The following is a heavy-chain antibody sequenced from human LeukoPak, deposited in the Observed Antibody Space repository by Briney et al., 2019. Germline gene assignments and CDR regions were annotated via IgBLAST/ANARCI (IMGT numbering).Heavy chain of an antibody. Sequence: SVKVSCKASGGTFSSYAISWVRQAPGQGLEWMGGIIPIFGTANYAQKFQGRVTITADESTSTAYMELSSLRSEDTAVYYCASAQTRSGSYYYYYYMDVWGKGTTVTVSS. D-gene: IGHD1-26*01. CDR1: GGTFSSYA. CDR2: IIPIFGTA. CDR3: ASAQTRSGSYYYYYYMDV. V-gene: IGHV1-69*13. J-gene: IGHJ6*03.